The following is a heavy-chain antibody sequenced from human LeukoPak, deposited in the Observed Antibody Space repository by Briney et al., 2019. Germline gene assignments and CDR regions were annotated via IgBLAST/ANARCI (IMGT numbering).Heavy chain of an antibody. Sequence: GGSLRLSCAASGFTFSSYAMSWVRQAPGKGLEWVSAISGSGGSTYYADSVKGRFTISRDNAKNSLYLQMNSLKAEDTAVYYCARDSGSCSPSRQYYYGMDVWGQGTTVTVSS. J-gene: IGHJ6*02. V-gene: IGHV3-23*01. CDR1: GFTFSSYA. CDR2: ISGSGGST. CDR3: ARDSGSCSPSRQYYYGMDV. D-gene: IGHD2-15*01.